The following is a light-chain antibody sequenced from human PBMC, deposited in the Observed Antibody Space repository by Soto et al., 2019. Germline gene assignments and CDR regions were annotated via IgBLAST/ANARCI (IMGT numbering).Light chain of an antibody. CDR1: QSVSNNY. Sequence: VLTQSPGTLSLTPGERATLTCRASQSVSNNYLAWYQQKPGQAPRLLIYGASNRATGIPDRFSGSGSGTDFTLTISRLEPEDFAVYYCQQYGSSLGVTFGGGTKVDI. CDR2: GAS. V-gene: IGKV3-20*01. CDR3: QQYGSSLGVT. J-gene: IGKJ4*01.